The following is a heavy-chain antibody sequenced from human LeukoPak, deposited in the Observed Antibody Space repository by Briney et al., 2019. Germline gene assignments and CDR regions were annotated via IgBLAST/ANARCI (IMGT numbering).Heavy chain of an antibody. J-gene: IGHJ3*02. V-gene: IGHV1-8*01. D-gene: IGHD3-22*01. CDR2: MNPNSSNT. CDR1: GYTFTSYD. CDR3: ASGGYDDSSGSDAFDI. Sequence: ASVKVSCKASGYTFTSYDINWVRQATGQGLEWMGWMNPNSSNTGYAQKFQGRVTMTRNTSISTAYMELSSLRSEDTAVYYCASGGYDDSSGSDAFDIWGQGTMVTVSS.